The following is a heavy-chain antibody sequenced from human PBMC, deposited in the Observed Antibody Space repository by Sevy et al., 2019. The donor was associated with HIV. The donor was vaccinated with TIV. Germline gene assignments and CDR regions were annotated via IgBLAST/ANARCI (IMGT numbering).Heavy chain of an antibody. V-gene: IGHV4-34*01. CDR1: GGSSSGYY. CDR3: ARGGIMATTEYGMDV. Sequence: SETLSLTCAVSGGSSSGYYWAWIRQSPGKGLEWIGEISHRGSTKYNPSLKSRESISVDTSKDQISLRLTSLTAADTAVYYCARGGIMATTEYGMDVWGQGTTVTVSS. CDR2: ISHRGST. J-gene: IGHJ6*02. D-gene: IGHD1-1*01.